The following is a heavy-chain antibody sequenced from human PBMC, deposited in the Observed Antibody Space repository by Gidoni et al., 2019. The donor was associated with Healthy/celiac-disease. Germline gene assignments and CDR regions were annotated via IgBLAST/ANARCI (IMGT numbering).Heavy chain of an antibody. Sequence: QVQLVESGGGVVQPGRSLSLSCAASGFTFSSYAMHWVRQAPGKGLEWVAVISYDGSNKYYADSVKGRFTISRDNSKNTLYLQMNSLRAEDTAVYYCARDFFCQRITMIVVVSYGMDVWGQGTTVTVSS. CDR2: ISYDGSNK. V-gene: IGHV3-30-3*01. CDR1: GFTFSSYA. D-gene: IGHD3-22*01. CDR3: ARDFFCQRITMIVVVSYGMDV. J-gene: IGHJ6*02.